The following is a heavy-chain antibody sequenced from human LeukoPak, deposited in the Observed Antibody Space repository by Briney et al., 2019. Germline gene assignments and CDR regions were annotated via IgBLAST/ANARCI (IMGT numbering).Heavy chain of an antibody. V-gene: IGHV3-74*01. J-gene: IGHJ4*02. CDR1: GFNFRSSW. CDR3: AREGRGGYYGFDY. Sequence: GGSLRLSCAASGFNFRSSWMHWVRQAPGKGLVLVSRINSDGSSTNYADSVKGRFTISRDNAQNTLYLQMNSLRAEDTAVYYCAREGRGGYYGFDYWGQGTLVTVSS. CDR2: INSDGSST. D-gene: IGHD3-3*01.